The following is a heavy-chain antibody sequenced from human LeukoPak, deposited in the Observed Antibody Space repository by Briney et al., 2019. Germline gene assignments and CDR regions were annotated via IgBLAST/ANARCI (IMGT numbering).Heavy chain of an antibody. CDR3: ARDGYGSGSYYNWFDP. CDR2: INPSGGST. J-gene: IGHJ5*02. CDR1: GYTFTSYY. Sequence: ASVKVSCKASGYTFTSYYMHWVRQAPGQGLEWMGIINPSGGSTSYAQKFQSRVTMTRDTSTSTVYMELSSLRSEDTAVYYCARDGYGSGSYYNWFDPWGQGTLVTVSS. V-gene: IGHV1-46*01. D-gene: IGHD3-10*01.